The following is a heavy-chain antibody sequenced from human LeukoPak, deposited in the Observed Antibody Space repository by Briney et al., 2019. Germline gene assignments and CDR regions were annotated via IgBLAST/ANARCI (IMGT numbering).Heavy chain of an antibody. CDR3: ARNDFWSGYYIIGEGHDAFDI. D-gene: IGHD3-3*01. J-gene: IGHJ3*02. V-gene: IGHV4-59*01. Sequence: PSETLSLTCTVSGGSISSYYWSWIRQPPGKGLEWIGYIYYSGSTNYNPSLKSRATISVDTSKNQFSLKLSSVTAADTAVYYCARNDFWSGYYIIGEGHDAFDIWGQGTMVTVSS. CDR2: IYYSGST. CDR1: GGSISSYY.